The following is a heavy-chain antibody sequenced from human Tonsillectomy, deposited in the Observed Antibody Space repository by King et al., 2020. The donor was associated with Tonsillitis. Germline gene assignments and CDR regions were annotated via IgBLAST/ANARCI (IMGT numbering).Heavy chain of an antibody. D-gene: IGHD1-26*01. J-gene: IGHJ4*02. CDR1: GFTFSSYG. Sequence: VQLVESGGGVVQPGRSLRLSCAASGFTFSSYGMNWVRQAPGKGLEWVAVIWSDGSDKFYADSVKGRFTISRDNSKNTLYLQMDSLRAEDTAVYYCARDGYVGATIFDYWGQGTLVTVSS. V-gene: IGHV3-33*01. CDR2: IWSDGSDK. CDR3: ARDGYVGATIFDY.